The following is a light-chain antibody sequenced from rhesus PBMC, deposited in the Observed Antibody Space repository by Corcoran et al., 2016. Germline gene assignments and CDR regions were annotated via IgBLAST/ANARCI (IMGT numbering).Light chain of an antibody. J-gene: IGKJ2*01. Sequence: DIQMTQSPSSLSASVGDRVTITCRASPGISNNLAWYQQKRGKVPKLLIYKASTLPRGFPSRFRGSGSGTDFTLTISILQPEDFATFYCQHGYGILYSFGQGTKVEIK. CDR3: QHGYGILYS. CDR2: KAS. V-gene: IGKV1-25*01. CDR1: PGISNN.